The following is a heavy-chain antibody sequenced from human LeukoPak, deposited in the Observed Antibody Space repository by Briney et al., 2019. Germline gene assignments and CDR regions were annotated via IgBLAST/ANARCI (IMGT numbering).Heavy chain of an antibody. J-gene: IGHJ4*02. D-gene: IGHD5-18*01. CDR3: AHSRYTYAHAFDS. CDR1: GFSLPTDGVA. Sequence: ESGPTLLNPTQTLTLTCSFSGFSLPTDGVAVGWIRQPPGKALEWLALIYWDDDKRYSPSLQSRLTINRDTFENRVVLTMTNMDPVDTATYYCAHSRYTYAHAFDSWGLGILVTVSS. V-gene: IGHV2-5*02. CDR2: IYWDDDK.